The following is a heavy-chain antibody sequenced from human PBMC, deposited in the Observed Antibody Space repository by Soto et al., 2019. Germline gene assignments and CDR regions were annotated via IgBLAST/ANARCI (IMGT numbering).Heavy chain of an antibody. D-gene: IGHD2-2*01. CDR3: ARHLVVVVPAEENWFDP. V-gene: IGHV4-59*08. J-gene: IGHJ5*02. CDR1: GGSISSYY. Sequence: SETLSLTCTVSGGSISSYYWSWIRQPPGKGLEWIGYIYYSGSTNYNPSLKSRVTISVDTSKNQFSLKLSPVTAADTAVYYCARHLVVVVPAEENWFDPWGQGTLVTVSS. CDR2: IYYSGST.